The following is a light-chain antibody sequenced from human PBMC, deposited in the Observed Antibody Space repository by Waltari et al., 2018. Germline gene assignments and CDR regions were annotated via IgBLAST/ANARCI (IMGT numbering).Light chain of an antibody. J-gene: IGKJ2*01. Sequence: ETAMTHSPATLSVSPRARVTLSCRASRSVGSSLAWYQQIPGQPPRLLIHSASTGATGLPARFSGSGSGTDFTLTISSLQSEDFAVYYCQQYYNWPYTFGQGTKVEIK. CDR3: QQYYNWPYT. CDR2: SAS. V-gene: IGKV3-15*01. CDR1: RSVGSS.